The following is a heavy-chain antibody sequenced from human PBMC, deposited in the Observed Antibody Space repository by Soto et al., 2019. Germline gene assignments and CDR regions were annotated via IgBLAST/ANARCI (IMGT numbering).Heavy chain of an antibody. CDR1: GFTFSSYS. D-gene: IGHD2-2*01. CDR3: ARDFGIVVVPAALDV. CDR2: ISSSSSTI. Sequence: PGGSMRLSCAASGFTFSSYSMNWVRQAPGKGLEWVSYISSSSSTIYYAVSVKGRFTISRDNAKNSLYLQMNSLRAEDTAVYYCARDFGIVVVPAALDVWGKGTTVTVSS. J-gene: IGHJ6*04. V-gene: IGHV3-48*01.